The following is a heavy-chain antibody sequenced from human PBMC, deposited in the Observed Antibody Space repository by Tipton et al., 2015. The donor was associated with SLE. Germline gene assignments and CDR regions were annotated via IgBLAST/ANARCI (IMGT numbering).Heavy chain of an antibody. V-gene: IGHV3-21*01. CDR1: GFTFPSYT. J-gene: IGHJ4*02. CDR2: ISISSAYI. CDR3: ARVTSLVDY. Sequence: SLRLSCAASGFTFPSYTMNWVRQAPGKGLEWVSSISISSAYIYYVDSVKGRFTISRDNAKNSQYLQMNNLRAEDTAVYYCARVTSLVDYWGQGTLVTVSS. D-gene: IGHD1-20*01.